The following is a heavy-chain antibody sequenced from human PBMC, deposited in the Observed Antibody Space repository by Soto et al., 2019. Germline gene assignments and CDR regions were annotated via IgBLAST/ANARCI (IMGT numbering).Heavy chain of an antibody. J-gene: IGHJ6*02. D-gene: IGHD3-10*01. V-gene: IGHV1-18*04. CDR3: ASNFYGGEYYYYYGMDV. CDR2: ISAYNGNT. Sequence: GASVKVSCTASGYTFTSYGISWVRQAPGQGLEWMGWISAYNGNTNYAQKLQGRDTMTTDTSTSTAYMELRSLRSDDTAVYYCASNFYGGEYYYYYGMDVWGQGTTVTVSS. CDR1: GYTFTSYG.